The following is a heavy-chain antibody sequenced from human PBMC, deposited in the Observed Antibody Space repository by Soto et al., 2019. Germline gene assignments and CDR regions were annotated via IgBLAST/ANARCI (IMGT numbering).Heavy chain of an antibody. V-gene: IGHV3-23*01. CDR3: ARGYDSSGYYYEYFDY. J-gene: IGHJ4*02. D-gene: IGHD3-22*01. CDR1: GFTFSSYA. CDR2: ISGSGGST. Sequence: EVQLLESGGGLVQPGGSLRLSCAASGFTFSSYAMSWVRQAPGKGLEWVSAISGSGGSTYYADSVKGRFTISRDNSQNTLYLQMNSLRAEDTAVYYCARGYDSSGYYYEYFDYWGQGTLVTVSS.